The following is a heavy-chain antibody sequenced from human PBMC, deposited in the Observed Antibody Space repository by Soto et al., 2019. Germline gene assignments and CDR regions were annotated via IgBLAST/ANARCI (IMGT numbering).Heavy chain of an antibody. V-gene: IGHV4-59*08. CDR3: VRQGIGPLHGLVDV. CDR1: SDPTSTHN. J-gene: IGHJ6*02. CDR2: IYETGST. Sequence: QVQLQESGPGMDKPSETLSLTGTVSSDPTSTHNWGWIRQTPGKGLEWIGYIYETGSTSYNPSLNSRVTISLDRSTKQLSLKLSSATAADTAMYHCVRQGIGPLHGLVDVWARGTTVTVSS. D-gene: IGHD3-10*01.